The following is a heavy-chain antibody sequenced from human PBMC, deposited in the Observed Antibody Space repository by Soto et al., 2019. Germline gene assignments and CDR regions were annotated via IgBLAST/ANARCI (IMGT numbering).Heavy chain of an antibody. CDR1: GYSFASYW. D-gene: IGHD3-22*01. Sequence: GESLKISCKGSGYSFASYWISWVRQMPAKGLEWMGRIDPSDSYANYSPSFQGHVTFSADKSISTAYLQWSSLRASDTAMYYCARHKAFYYDSSGAWGQGTMVTVSS. CDR3: ARHKAFYYDSSGA. CDR2: IDPSDSYA. V-gene: IGHV5-10-1*01. J-gene: IGHJ5*02.